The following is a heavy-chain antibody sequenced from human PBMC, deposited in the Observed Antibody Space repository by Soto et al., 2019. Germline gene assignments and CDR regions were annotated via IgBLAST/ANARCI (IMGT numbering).Heavy chain of an antibody. CDR2: ISYDGSNK. CDR1: GFTFSYYS. J-gene: IGHJ4*02. CDR3: AKGPPLDY. V-gene: IGHV3-30*18. Sequence: QVQLVESGGGVVQPGRSLRLSCAASGFTFSYYSMHWVRQAPGKGLEWVAVISYDGSNKYYADSVKGRFIISRDNSKNRLYLQMNSLRAEDMAVYYCAKGPPLDYWGQGTLVTVSS.